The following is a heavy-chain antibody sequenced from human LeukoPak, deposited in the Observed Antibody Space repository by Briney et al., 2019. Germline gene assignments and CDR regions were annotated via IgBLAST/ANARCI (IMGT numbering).Heavy chain of an antibody. Sequence: GGSLRLSCAASGFSFSSYALSWVRQAPGKGLEWVSGVTGSGGSTYYADSVKGRFTISRDNSKNTLYLQMSSLRAEDTAVYYCAKSAAGSSGSLFHYRGQGTLVTVSS. CDR2: VTGSGGST. CDR3: AKSAAGSSGSLFHY. V-gene: IGHV3-23*01. CDR1: GFSFSSYA. J-gene: IGHJ4*02. D-gene: IGHD3-10*01.